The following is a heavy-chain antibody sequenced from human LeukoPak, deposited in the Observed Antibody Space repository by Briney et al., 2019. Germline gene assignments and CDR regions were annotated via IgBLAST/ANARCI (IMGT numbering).Heavy chain of an antibody. CDR3: AKDRGYSSSWYYFDY. CDR1: GFTFSSYA. Sequence: PGGSLRLSCAASGFTFSSYAMSWVRQAPGKGLEWVSTISGRGGTTHYADSVKGRFTISRDNSKNTLYLQMNSLRAEDTAVYYCAKDRGYSSSWYYFDYWGQGTLVTVSS. D-gene: IGHD6-13*01. J-gene: IGHJ4*02. CDR2: ISGRGGTT. V-gene: IGHV3-23*01.